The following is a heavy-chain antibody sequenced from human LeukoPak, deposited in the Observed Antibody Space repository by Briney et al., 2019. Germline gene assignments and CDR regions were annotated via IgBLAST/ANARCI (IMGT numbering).Heavy chain of an antibody. J-gene: IGHJ4*02. Sequence: PGGSLRLSCAASGFTFSSYWMHRVRQAPGKGLVWVSRINSDGSSTSYADSVKGRFTISRDNAKNTLYLQMNSLRAEDTAVYYCARSAWVDCFDYWGQGTLVTVSS. CDR1: GFTFSSYW. V-gene: IGHV3-74*01. D-gene: IGHD2-15*01. CDR2: INSDGSST. CDR3: ARSAWVDCFDY.